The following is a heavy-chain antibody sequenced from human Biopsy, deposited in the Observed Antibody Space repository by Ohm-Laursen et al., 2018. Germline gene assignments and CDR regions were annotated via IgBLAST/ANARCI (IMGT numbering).Heavy chain of an antibody. V-gene: IGHV4-38-2*02. D-gene: IGHD3-9*01. CDR2: VYDSGKS. CDR1: GFSISSGYY. Sequence: GTLSLTCAVSGFSISSGYYCGWLRQPPGKGLEWIGSVYDSGKSYYNPSLKSRVTISVDVSKSHFPLKLSFVTAADTAVYYCARDRFDLLTPNWFDPWGQGTLVTVSS. CDR3: ARDRFDLLTPNWFDP. J-gene: IGHJ5*02.